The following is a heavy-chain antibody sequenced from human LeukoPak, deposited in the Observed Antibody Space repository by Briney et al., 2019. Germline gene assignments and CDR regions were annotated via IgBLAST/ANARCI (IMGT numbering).Heavy chain of an antibody. CDR3: AKDPSARGYSYGYPWFDP. CDR1: GFTFSTNY. V-gene: IGHV3-53*01. D-gene: IGHD5-18*01. J-gene: IGHJ5*02. Sequence: GGSLKLSCAVSGFTFSTNYMTWVRQAPGKGLEWVSDVYSGGATYYADSVKGRFTISRDNSKNTLYLQMNSLRAEDTAVYYCAKDPSARGYSYGYPWFDPWGQGTLVTVSS. CDR2: VYSGGAT.